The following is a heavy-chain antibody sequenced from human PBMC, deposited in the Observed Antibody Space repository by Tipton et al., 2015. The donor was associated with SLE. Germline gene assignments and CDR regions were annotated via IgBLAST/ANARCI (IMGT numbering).Heavy chain of an antibody. CDR1: GGSISSRSYY. CDR2: IYYSWST. J-gene: IGHJ5*02. CDR3: ARLTAITILNNWFDP. V-gene: IGHV4-39*07. D-gene: IGHD3-9*01. Sequence: TLSLTCPVSGGSISSRSYYWGWIRQPPGKGLEWIGSIYYSWSTYYSPSLKSRVTISVDTSKNQFSLKLRSVTAADTAVYYCARLTAITILNNWFDPWGQGTLVTVSS.